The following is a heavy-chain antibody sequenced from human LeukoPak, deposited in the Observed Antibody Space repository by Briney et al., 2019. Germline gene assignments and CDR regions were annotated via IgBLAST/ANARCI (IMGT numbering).Heavy chain of an antibody. CDR2: IYHSGST. CDR1: GGSISSSNW. J-gene: IGHJ4*02. D-gene: IGHD6-13*01. V-gene: IGHV4-4*02. Sequence: SETLSLTCAVSGGSISSSNWWSWVRQPPGKGLEWIGEIYHSGSTNYNPSLKSRVTISVDTSKNQFSLKLSSVTAADTAVYYCARIGYSSSWKSTDYWGQGTLVTVSS. CDR3: ARIGYSSSWKSTDY.